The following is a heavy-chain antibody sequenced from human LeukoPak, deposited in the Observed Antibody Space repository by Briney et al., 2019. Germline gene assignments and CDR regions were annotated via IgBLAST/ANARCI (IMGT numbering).Heavy chain of an antibody. Sequence: GGSLRLSCAASGFRFSVFTMTWVCQAPGKGPEWVSAIGGRGGSTYYADSLGGRFTISRDNSKDMLYLQMNSLKVEDTATYYCGKEGGAWGQGTKVTVSS. V-gene: IGHV3-23*01. CDR1: GFRFSVFT. CDR3: GKEGGA. D-gene: IGHD3-16*01. CDR2: IGGRGGST. J-gene: IGHJ5*02.